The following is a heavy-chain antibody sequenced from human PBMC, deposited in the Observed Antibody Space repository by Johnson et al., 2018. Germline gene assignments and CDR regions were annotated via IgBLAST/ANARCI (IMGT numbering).Heavy chain of an antibody. Sequence: QVQLVQSGGGVVQPGRSLRLSCAASGFTFSSYGMHWVRQAPGKGLEWVAVISHDGSNKDYVDSVKGRFTISRDNSKNTLYLQMHSLRAEDTAVYYCAVLRLWSSTSCYNYGMKVWGLGTTVTVSS. D-gene: IGHD2-2*02. J-gene: IGHJ6*02. CDR1: GFTFSSYG. V-gene: IGHV3-30*03. CDR3: AVLRLWSSTSCYNYGMKV. CDR2: ISHDGSNK.